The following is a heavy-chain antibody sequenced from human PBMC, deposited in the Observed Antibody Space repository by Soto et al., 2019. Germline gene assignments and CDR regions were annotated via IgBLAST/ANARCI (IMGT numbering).Heavy chain of an antibody. CDR2: IKQDGSEK. CDR3: ARVVPAAIFSWFDP. J-gene: IGHJ5*02. V-gene: IGHV3-7*04. D-gene: IGHD2-2*01. CDR1: GFTFSSYW. Sequence: PGGSLRLSCAASGFTFSSYWMSWVRQAPGKGLEWVANIKQDGSEKYYVDSVKGRFTISRDNAKNSLYLQMNSLRAEDTAVYYCARVVPAAIFSWFDPWGQGTLGTVSS.